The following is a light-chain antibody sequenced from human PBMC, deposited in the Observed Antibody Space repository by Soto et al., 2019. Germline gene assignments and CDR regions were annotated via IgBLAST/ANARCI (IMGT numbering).Light chain of an antibody. CDR3: SSYTSSSTPDV. CDR1: SSDVGGYNY. V-gene: IGLV2-14*01. Sequence: QSVLTQPASVSGSPGQSITISCTGTSSDVGGYNYVSWYQQHPGKAPKLMIYDVSNRPSGVSNRFSGSKSGNTASLTISGLQAEDEADYYCSSYTSSSTPDVFGTGTTLTVL. CDR2: DVS. J-gene: IGLJ1*01.